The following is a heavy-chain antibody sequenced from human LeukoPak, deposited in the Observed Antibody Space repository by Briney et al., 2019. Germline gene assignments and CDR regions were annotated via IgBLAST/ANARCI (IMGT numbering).Heavy chain of an antibody. Sequence: PGGSLRLSCGASGFTFSRHAMSWVRQAPGKGLEWVSAISGSGGSTYYADSVKGRFTISRDNSKNTLYLQMNSLRAEDTAVYYCAKVIAAAGTYYYYYMDVWGKGTTVTVSS. CDR3: AKVIAAAGTYYYYYMDV. V-gene: IGHV3-23*01. J-gene: IGHJ6*03. D-gene: IGHD6-13*01. CDR2: ISGSGGST. CDR1: GFTFSRHA.